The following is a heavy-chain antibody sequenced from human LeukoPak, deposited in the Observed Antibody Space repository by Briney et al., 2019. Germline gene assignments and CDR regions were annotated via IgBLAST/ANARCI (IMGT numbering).Heavy chain of an antibody. CDR2: IWYDGSKK. V-gene: IGHV3-33*01. CDR1: GFMFGNYG. D-gene: IGHD4-11*01. CDR3: ARGLQPPVLYGMDV. J-gene: IGHJ6*02. Sequence: PGRSLRLSCAASGFMFGNYGMHWVRQAPGQGLEWVALIWYDGSKKYYADSVRGRFTVSRDNSENTLYLQMNSLRADDTAVYYCARGLQPPVLYGMDVWGQGTTVTVFS.